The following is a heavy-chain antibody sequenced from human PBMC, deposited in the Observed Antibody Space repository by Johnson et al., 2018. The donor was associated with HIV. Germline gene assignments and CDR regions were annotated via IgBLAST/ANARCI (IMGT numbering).Heavy chain of an antibody. J-gene: IGHJ3*02. CDR1: GFTFSSYA. Sequence: QVQLVESGGGVVQPGRSLRLSSAASGFTFSSYAMHWVRQAPGKGLEWVAVISYDGRNKYYADSVKGRFTISRDNSKNTLYLQMNSLRAEDTAVYYCARDAPDSGSYHAFDIWGHGTMVTVSS. CDR2: ISYDGRNK. CDR3: ARDAPDSGSYHAFDI. V-gene: IGHV3-30*04. D-gene: IGHD1-26*01.